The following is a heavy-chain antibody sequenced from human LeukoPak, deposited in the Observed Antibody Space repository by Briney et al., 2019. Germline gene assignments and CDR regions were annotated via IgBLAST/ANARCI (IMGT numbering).Heavy chain of an antibody. J-gene: IGHJ5*02. V-gene: IGHV4-59*11. D-gene: IGHD6-6*01. CDR3: VRHSSSSGWFDP. Sequence: PSETLSLTCTVSGGSISSHYWSWIRQPPGKGLEWNGYIYYSGSTNYNPSLKSRVTISVDTSKNQFSLKLSSVTAADTAVYYCVRHSSSSGWFDPWGQRTLVTVSS. CDR1: GGSISSHY. CDR2: IYYSGST.